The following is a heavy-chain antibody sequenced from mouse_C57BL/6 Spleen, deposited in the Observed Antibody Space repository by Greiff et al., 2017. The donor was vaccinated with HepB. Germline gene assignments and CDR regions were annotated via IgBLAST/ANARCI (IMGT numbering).Heavy chain of an antibody. CDR3: ARVITTVPYFDV. CDR1: GYSITSGYY. D-gene: IGHD1-1*01. Sequence: EVQLQESGPGLVKPSQSLSLTCSVTGYSITSGYYWNWIRQFPGNKLEWMGYISYDGSNNYNPSLKNRISITRDTSKNQFFLKLNSVTTEDTATYYCARVITTVPYFDVWGTGTTVTVSS. CDR2: ISYDGSN. J-gene: IGHJ1*03. V-gene: IGHV3-6*01.